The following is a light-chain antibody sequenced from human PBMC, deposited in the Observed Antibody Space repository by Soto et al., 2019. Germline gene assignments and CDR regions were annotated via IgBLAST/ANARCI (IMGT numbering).Light chain of an antibody. Sequence: QSVLTQPPSASGTPGQKVTISCSGTTSNIGSDYLYWCQQFPGTAPILLIYRNNQRPSGVSDRFSGSKSGTSGSLAISGLQSEDEADYYCVSWDGSLSGWVFGGGTKLTVL. CDR1: TSNIGSDY. V-gene: IGLV1-47*01. CDR3: VSWDGSLSGWV. CDR2: RNN. J-gene: IGLJ3*02.